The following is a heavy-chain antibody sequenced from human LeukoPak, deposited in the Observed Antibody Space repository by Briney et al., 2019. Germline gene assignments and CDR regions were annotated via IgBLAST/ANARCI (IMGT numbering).Heavy chain of an antibody. V-gene: IGHV3-20*04. J-gene: IGHJ6*03. CDR3: ARERDGYSYSMRYYYYMDV. CDR2: INWNGGST. CDR1: GFTFDDYG. Sequence: PGGSLRLSCAASGFTFDDYGMSWVRHAPGKGLEWVSGINWNGGSTGYADSVKGRFTISRDNAKNSLYLQMNSLRAEDTAVYYCARERDGYSYSMRYYYYMDVWGKGTTVTVSS. D-gene: IGHD5-24*01.